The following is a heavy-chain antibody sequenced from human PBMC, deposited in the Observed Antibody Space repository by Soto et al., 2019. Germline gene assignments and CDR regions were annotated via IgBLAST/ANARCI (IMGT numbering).Heavy chain of an antibody. D-gene: IGHD3-16*01. J-gene: IGHJ3*02. CDR3: AREGPLSGDAFDI. CDR2: VSSSGST. CDR1: GGSIISHL. Sequence: SETLSLTCTVSGGSIISHLWSWIRQPPGKGREWIGYVSSSGSTTNNPSLKSRVTISLDTSKNQVSLQLRSVTAADTAVYYCAREGPLSGDAFDIWGRGTKVTVSS. V-gene: IGHV4-59*11.